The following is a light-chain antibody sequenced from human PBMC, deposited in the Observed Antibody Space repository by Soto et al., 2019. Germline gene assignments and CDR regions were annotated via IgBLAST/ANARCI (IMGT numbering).Light chain of an antibody. V-gene: IGLV1-40*01. CDR3: QSYDSSLRSV. CDR1: SSNIGAGYD. Sequence: QSVLTQPPSVSGAPGQRVTISCTGSSSNIGAGYDVHWYQQLPGTAPKLLIYGNSNRPSGVPDRFSGSKSGTSASLAITGLQAEDAADYYCQSYDSSLRSVFGGGTKLTVL. CDR2: GNS. J-gene: IGLJ2*01.